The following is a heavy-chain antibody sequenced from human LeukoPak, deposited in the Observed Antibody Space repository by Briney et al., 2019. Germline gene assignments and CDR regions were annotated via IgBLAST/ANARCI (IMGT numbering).Heavy chain of an antibody. Sequence: GGSLRLSCEASGFTFTNYWMNWVRQAPGKGLEWVSVIDRVGSKYYADPVKGGFTISTDNSKNTLYLQMNSLRADDTAVYYCAKDYRSHPMRTNWFDPWGQGTLVTVSS. J-gene: IGHJ5*02. CDR1: GFTFTNYW. V-gene: IGHV3-53*01. CDR2: IDRVGSK. D-gene: IGHD1-26*01. CDR3: AKDYRSHPMRTNWFDP.